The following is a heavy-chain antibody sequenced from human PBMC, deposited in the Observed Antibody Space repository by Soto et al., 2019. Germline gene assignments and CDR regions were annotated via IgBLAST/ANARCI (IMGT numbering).Heavy chain of an antibody. J-gene: IGHJ5*02. V-gene: IGHV1-18*01. Sequence: QVQLVQSGAEVKKPGASVKVSCKASGYTFTSYGISWVRQAPGQGLEWKGWISAYNGNTHYAQKLQGRVTMTTDTSTSTAYMELRSLRPDDKGVYYCARDITVTLPSWFDPWGQGTLVTVSS. CDR3: ARDITVTLPSWFDP. CDR2: ISAYNGNT. CDR1: GYTFTSYG. D-gene: IGHD4-17*01.